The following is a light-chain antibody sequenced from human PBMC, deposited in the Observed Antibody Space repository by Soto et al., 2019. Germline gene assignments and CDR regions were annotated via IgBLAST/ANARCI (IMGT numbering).Light chain of an antibody. CDR3: QQRSHWPT. V-gene: IGKV3-11*01. CDR1: QSVSSY. Sequence: EIVLTQSPATLSLSPGERATLSCRASQSVSSYLAWYQQKPGQAPRLLIYDASNRATGIPARFSGSGAGTYFTITISSLEPEDVAVYYCQQRSHWPTFGGGTKVEIK. CDR2: DAS. J-gene: IGKJ4*01.